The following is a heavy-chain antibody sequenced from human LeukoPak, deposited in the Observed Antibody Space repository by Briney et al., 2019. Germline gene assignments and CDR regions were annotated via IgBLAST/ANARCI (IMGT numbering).Heavy chain of an antibody. V-gene: IGHV4-61*01. CDR2: IYYSGST. CDR3: ARYIWGSYPTFEDY. J-gene: IGHJ4*02. CDR1: GSSINSVYS. D-gene: IGHD3-16*02. Sequence: SETLSLTCTVFGSSINSVYSWGWIRQPPGKGLEWIGYIYYSGSTNYNPSLKSRVTISVDTSKNQFSLKLSSVTAADTAVYYCARYIWGSYPTFEDYWGQGTLVTVSS.